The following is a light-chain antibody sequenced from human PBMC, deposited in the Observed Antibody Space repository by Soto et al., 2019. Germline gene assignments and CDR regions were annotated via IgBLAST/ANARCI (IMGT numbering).Light chain of an antibody. J-gene: IGKJ3*01. CDR1: QSVSSN. Sequence: EMVLTQSPATLSVSLVCISNLCFRAIQSVSSNLAWYQQKPGQAPRLLIYGASTRATGIPARFSGSGSGTEFTLTISSLQSEDFAVYYCQQYNNWPFTFGPGTKVDIK. CDR2: GAS. CDR3: QQYNNWPFT. V-gene: IGKV3-15*01.